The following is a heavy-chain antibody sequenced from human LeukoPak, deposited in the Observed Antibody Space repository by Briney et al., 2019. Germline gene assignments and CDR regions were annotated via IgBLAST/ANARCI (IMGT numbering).Heavy chain of an antibody. CDR3: ARHRMYYYDSSGRGVADAFDI. D-gene: IGHD3-22*01. Sequence: PSETLSLTCTVSGGSISSSSYYWGWHRPPPGKGVEWVGSIYYSGSTYYNPSLKSPVTISVDTSNNQFSLKLSSVTAADTAVYYCARHRMYYYDSSGRGVADAFDIWGQGTMVTVSS. V-gene: IGHV4-39*01. CDR2: IYYSGST. CDR1: GGSISSSSYY. J-gene: IGHJ3*02.